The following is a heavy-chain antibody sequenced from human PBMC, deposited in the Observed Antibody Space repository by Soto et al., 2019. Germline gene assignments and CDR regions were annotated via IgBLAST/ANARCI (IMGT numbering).Heavy chain of an antibody. Sequence: SEXLSLTCAVYGGSFSGYYWSWIRQPPGKGLEWIGEINHSGSTNYNPSLKSRVTISVDTSKNQFSLKLSSVTAADTAVYYCARSAPNQPYSSSSRWSRHWFDPWGQGTLVTVSS. CDR1: GGSFSGYY. CDR2: INHSGST. V-gene: IGHV4-34*01. J-gene: IGHJ5*02. D-gene: IGHD6-6*01. CDR3: ARSAPNQPYSSSSRWSRHWFDP.